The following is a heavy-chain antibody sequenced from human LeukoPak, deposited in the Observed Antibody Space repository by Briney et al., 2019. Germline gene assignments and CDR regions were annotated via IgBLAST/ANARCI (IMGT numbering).Heavy chain of an antibody. CDR2: MNPNSGNT. V-gene: IGHV1-8*01. CDR3: ARVLYYDSSGWGFDI. D-gene: IGHD3-22*01. J-gene: IGHJ3*02. CDR1: GYTFTSYD. Sequence: ASVKVSCKASGYTFTSYDINWVRQAPGQGLEWMGWMNPNSGNTGYAQKFQGRVTMTRNTSISTAYMELSSLRSEDTAVYYCARVLYYDSSGWGFDIWGQGTMVTVSS.